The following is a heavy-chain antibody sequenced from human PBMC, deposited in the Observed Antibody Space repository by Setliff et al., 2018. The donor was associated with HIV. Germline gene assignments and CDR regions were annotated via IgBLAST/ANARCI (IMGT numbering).Heavy chain of an antibody. V-gene: IGHV1-46*01. CDR1: GYIFIDYY. Sequence: GASVKVSCKASGYIFIDYYMHWVRQAPGQGLEWMGMINPRGGSTSYAQNFQGRVTMTRDTSTHTVYMELSSLRSEDTAVYYCAKDDRYYYDTSDSPSNWFDPWGQGSLVTVPQ. CDR2: INPRGGST. J-gene: IGHJ5*02. CDR3: AKDDRYYYDTSDSPSNWFDP. D-gene: IGHD3-22*01.